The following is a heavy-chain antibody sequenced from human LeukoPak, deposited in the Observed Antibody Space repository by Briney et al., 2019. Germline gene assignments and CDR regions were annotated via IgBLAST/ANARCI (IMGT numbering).Heavy chain of an antibody. CDR1: GGSISSYY. J-gene: IGHJ4*02. CDR3: ARDGAARPLDY. CDR2: IYYSGST. D-gene: IGHD6-6*01. Sequence: PSETLSLTCTVSGGSISSYYWSWIRQPPGKGLEWIGYIYYSGSTNYNPSLKSRVTISVDTSKNQFSLKLSSVTAADTAVYYCARDGAARPLDYWGQGTLVTVSS. V-gene: IGHV4-59*01.